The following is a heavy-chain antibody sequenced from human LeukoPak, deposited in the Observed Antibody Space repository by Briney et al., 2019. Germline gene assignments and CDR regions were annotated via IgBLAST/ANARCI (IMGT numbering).Heavy chain of an antibody. V-gene: IGHV1-2*02. J-gene: IGHJ5*02. CDR1: GYTFTGYY. CDR3: ARKVPNDSSGYYYRGQFDP. Sequence: ASVKVSCKASGYTFTGYYMHWVRQAPGQGLEWMGWINPNSGGTNYAQKFQGRVTMTRDTSISTAYMELSRLRSDDTAVYYCARKVPNDSSGYYYRGQFDPWGQGTLVTVSS. D-gene: IGHD3-22*01. CDR2: INPNSGGT.